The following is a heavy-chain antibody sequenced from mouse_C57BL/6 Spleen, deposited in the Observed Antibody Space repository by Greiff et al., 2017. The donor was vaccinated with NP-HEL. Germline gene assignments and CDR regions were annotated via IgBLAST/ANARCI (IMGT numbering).Heavy chain of an antibody. CDR2: INYDGSST. Sequence: EVQLVESEGGLVQPGSSMKLSCTASGFTFSDYYMAWVRQVPEKGLEWVANINYDGSSTYYLDSLKSRFIISRDNAKNILYLQMSSLKSEDTATYYCARDRDYGNYDYWGQGTTLTVSS. D-gene: IGHD2-1*01. CDR3: ARDRDYGNYDY. V-gene: IGHV5-16*01. CDR1: GFTFSDYY. J-gene: IGHJ2*01.